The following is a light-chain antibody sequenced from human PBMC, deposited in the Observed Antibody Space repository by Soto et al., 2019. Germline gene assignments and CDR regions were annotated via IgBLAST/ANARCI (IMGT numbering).Light chain of an antibody. J-gene: IGKJ1*01. CDR3: QQYNNWPRT. CDR2: DAS. Sequence: EIVMTQSPAPLSVSPGERATLSCRASQSVSSNLAWYQQKPGQAPRLLIYDASTRATGIPARFSGSGSGTEFTLTISSLQSEDFAVYFCQQYNNWPRTFGQGTKVEIK. CDR1: QSVSSN. V-gene: IGKV3-15*01.